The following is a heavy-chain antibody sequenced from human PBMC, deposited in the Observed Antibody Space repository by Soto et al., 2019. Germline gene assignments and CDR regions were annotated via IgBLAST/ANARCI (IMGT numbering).Heavy chain of an antibody. CDR2: INRDGNEK. Sequence: EVQLVESGGGLVQPGGSLRLSCAASGFTFSGYWMSWVRQAPGKGLQWVANINRDGNEKYYVDSLKGRFTISRDNAENSLYLQMNTLRAEDTAVYYCARAPDGSGSYYYFDGWGQGTLVTVSS. V-gene: IGHV3-7*03. CDR3: ARAPDGSGSYYYFDG. CDR1: GFTFSGYW. J-gene: IGHJ4*02. D-gene: IGHD3-22*01.